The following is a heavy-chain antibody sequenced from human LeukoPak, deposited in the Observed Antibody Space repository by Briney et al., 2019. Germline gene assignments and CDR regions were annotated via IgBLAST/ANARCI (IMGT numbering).Heavy chain of an antibody. J-gene: IGHJ4*02. CDR1: GFTVSSNY. V-gene: IGHV3-53*01. CDR3: ARSSGYSLEFDY. CDR2: IYSGGDT. Sequence: GGSLRLSCAASGFTVSSNYMSWVRQAPGKGLEWVSVIYSGGDTYYADSVKGRFTISRDNAKNSLYLQMNSLRAEDTAVYYCARSSGYSLEFDYWGQGTLVTVSS. D-gene: IGHD3-22*01.